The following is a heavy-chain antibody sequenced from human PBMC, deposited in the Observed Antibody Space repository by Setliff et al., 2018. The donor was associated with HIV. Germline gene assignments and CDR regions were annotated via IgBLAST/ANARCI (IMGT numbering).Heavy chain of an antibody. D-gene: IGHD3-10*01. J-gene: IGHJ4*02. CDR3: ARDYYGSGSYFILDY. CDR2: ISAYNGNT. Sequence: ASVKVSCKASGYTFTSYGMSGVRQAPGQGLEWMGWISAYNGNTHYAQKLQGRVTMTTDTSTSTAYMELRSLRSADTAVYYCARDYYGSGSYFILDYWGPGTLVTVSS. CDR1: GYTFTSYG. V-gene: IGHV1-18*01.